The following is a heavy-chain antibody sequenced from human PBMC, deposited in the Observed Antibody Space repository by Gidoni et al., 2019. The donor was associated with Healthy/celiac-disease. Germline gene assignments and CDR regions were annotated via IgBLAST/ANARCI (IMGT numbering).Heavy chain of an antibody. CDR1: GFTFSSYA. J-gene: IGHJ4*02. D-gene: IGHD2-15*01. V-gene: IGHV3-23*01. Sequence: EVQLLESGGGLVQPGGSLRLSCAASGFTFSSYAMSWVRQAPGKGLEWVSAISGSGGSTYYADAVKGRFTISRDNSKNTLYLQMNSLRAEDTAVYYCAKDKGYCSGGSCSSDWGQGTLVTVSS. CDR3: AKDKGYCSGGSCSSD. CDR2: ISGSGGST.